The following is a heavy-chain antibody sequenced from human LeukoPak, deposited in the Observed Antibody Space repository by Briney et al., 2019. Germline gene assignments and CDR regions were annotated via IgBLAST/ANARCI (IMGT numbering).Heavy chain of an antibody. J-gene: IGHJ4*02. CDR3: ARKVATDRDSNGKLEYYFEY. CDR1: GGSISSNY. V-gene: IGHV4-59*08. CDR2: ISYSGGS. Sequence: SETLSLTCTVSGGSISSNYRSWSRQSPGKGREDSGYISYSGGSNCNPPLKSRLSISVDTSKNQFSLKLSSVTAADPAVYFCARKVATDRDSNGKLEYYFEYWGQGPLVTVSS. D-gene: IGHD3-22*01.